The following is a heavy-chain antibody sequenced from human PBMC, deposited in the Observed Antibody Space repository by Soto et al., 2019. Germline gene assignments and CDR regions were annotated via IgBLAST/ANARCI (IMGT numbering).Heavy chain of an antibody. Sequence: SETLSLTCTVSGGSISSYYWSWIRQPPGKGLEWIGYIYYSGSTYYNPSLKSRVTISVDTSKNQFSLKLSSVTAADTAVYYCAREASGSYSSLYYFDYWGQGTLVTVSS. J-gene: IGHJ4*02. V-gene: IGHV4-59*12. CDR1: GGSISSYY. CDR2: IYYSGST. CDR3: AREASGSYSSLYYFDY. D-gene: IGHD1-26*01.